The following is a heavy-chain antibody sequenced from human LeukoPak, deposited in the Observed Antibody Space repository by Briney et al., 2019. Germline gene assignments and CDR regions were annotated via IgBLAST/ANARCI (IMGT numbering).Heavy chain of an antibody. CDR1: GFTFSNHN. V-gene: IGHV3-48*01. Sequence: PGGSLRLSCAASGFTFSNHNMNWVRQGPGKGLEWVSYISTSSSTIYYADSVKGRFTISRDNSKNTLYLQMNSLRAEDTAVYYCARDARFDPWGQGTLVTVSS. CDR2: ISTSSSTI. J-gene: IGHJ5*02. CDR3: ARDARFDP.